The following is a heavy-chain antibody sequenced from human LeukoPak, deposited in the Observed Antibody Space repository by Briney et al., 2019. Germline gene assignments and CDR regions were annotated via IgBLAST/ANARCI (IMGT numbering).Heavy chain of an antibody. D-gene: IGHD3-9*01. CDR3: ARGRYDVLAGYQPPYFDY. CDR2: ISSSSSTI. J-gene: IGHJ4*02. V-gene: IGHV3-48*04. Sequence: GGSLRLSCAASGFTFSSYSMNWVRQAPGKGLEWVSYISSSSSTIYYADSVKGRFTISRDNAKDSLYLQMNSLRAEDTAVYYCARGRYDVLAGYQPPYFDYWGQGTLVTVSS. CDR1: GFTFSSYS.